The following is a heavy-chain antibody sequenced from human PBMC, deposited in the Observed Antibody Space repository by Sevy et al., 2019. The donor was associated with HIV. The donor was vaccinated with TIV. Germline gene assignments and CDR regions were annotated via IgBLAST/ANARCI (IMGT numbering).Heavy chain of an antibody. Sequence: GGSLRLSCAASGFTFSSYAMSWVRQAPGKGLEWVSAISGSGGSTYYADSVKGQFTISRDNYKNTLYLHMNRLRAEDTAVYYCAKDSKSGIFDYWGQGTLVTVSS. J-gene: IGHJ4*02. CDR3: AKDSKSGIFDY. V-gene: IGHV3-23*01. D-gene: IGHD3-3*01. CDR2: ISGSGGST. CDR1: GFTFSSYA.